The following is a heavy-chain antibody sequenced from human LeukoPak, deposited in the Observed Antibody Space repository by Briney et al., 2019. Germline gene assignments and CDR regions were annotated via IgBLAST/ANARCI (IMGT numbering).Heavy chain of an antibody. J-gene: IGHJ5*02. CDR3: ARDNAYNWFDP. CDR1: KFTFTTAW. Sequence: GGSLRLSCAASKFTFTTAWMSGGREAPGKGVEWVANINGEGSERTYVESVRGGVTVSRDNAKNSLYLQMNSLRVDDTAVYYCARDNAYNWFDPWGQGTLVTVSS. V-gene: IGHV3-7*01. CDR2: INGEGSER.